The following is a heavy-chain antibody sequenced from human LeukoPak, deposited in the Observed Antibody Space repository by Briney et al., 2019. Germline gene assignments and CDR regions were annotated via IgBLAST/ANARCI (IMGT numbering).Heavy chain of an antibody. J-gene: IGHJ4*02. V-gene: IGHV3-21*01. CDR3: ARDLAPYYYDSSGYYSGPFDY. D-gene: IGHD3-22*01. CDR2: ISSSSSYI. Sequence: KSGGSLRLSRAASGFTFSSYSMNWVRQAPGKGLEWVSSISSSSSYIYYADSVKGRFTISRDNAKNSLYLQMNSLSAEDTAVYYRARDLAPYYYDSSGYYSGPFDYWGQGTLVTVSS. CDR1: GFTFSSYS.